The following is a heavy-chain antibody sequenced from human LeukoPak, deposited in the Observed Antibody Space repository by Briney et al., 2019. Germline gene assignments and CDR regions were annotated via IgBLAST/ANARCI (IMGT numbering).Heavy chain of an antibody. V-gene: IGHV3-30*02. CDR2: IRYDGSNK. CDR1: GFTFSSYG. CDR3: AKDRGISAGYFEY. D-gene: IGHD1-14*01. J-gene: IGHJ4*02. Sequence: PGGSLRLSCAAAGFTFSSYGMHWVRQAPGKGLEWVAFIRYDGSNKYYADSVKGRFTISRDNSKNTLYLQMNSLRAEDTAVYYCAKDRGISAGYFEYWGQGTLVTVSS.